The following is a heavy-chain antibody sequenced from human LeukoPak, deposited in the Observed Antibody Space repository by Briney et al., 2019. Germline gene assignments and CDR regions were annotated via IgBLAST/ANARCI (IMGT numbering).Heavy chain of an antibody. D-gene: IGHD3/OR15-3a*01. J-gene: IGHJ4*02. CDR2: IYYSGST. CDR1: GGPISIYY. Sequence: SETLSLTCTVSGGPISIYYWSCIRQPPEKGLEWIGYIYYSGSTNYNPSLKSRVTISVDTSKNQFSLKLSSVTAADTAVYYCAREGPYGFVDYGGQGTRVTVSS. CDR3: AREGPYGFVDY. V-gene: IGHV4-59*01.